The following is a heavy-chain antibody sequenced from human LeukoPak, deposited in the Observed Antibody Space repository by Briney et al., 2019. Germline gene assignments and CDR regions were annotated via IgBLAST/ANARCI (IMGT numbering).Heavy chain of an antibody. CDR1: GFTFNAYA. J-gene: IGHJ5*02. Sequence: PGGPLRLSCAASGFTFNAYAMSWVRQAPGKGLEWVSGISGSGGTTYYADSVKGRFTISRDNAKNSLYLQMNSLRAEDKAVYYCARGSGSYSFNLLGFDPWGQGTLVTVSS. CDR2: ISGSGGTT. V-gene: IGHV3-23*01. D-gene: IGHD1-26*01. CDR3: ARGSGSYSFNLLGFDP.